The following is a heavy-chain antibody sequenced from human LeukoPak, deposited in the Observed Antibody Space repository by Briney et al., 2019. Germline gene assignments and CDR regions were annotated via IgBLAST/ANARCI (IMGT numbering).Heavy chain of an antibody. V-gene: IGHV1-69*02. CDR1: GGTFSSYT. Sequence: KVSCKASGGTFSSYTISWVRQAPGQGLEWMGRIIPILGIANYAQKFQGRVTITADKSTSPAYMELSSLRSEDTAVYYCARRSSALDAFDIWGQGTMVTVSS. J-gene: IGHJ3*02. CDR3: ARRSSALDAFDI. CDR2: IIPILGIA. D-gene: IGHD6-25*01.